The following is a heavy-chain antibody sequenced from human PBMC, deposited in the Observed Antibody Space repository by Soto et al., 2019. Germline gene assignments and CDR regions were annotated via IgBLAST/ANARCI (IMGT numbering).Heavy chain of an antibody. J-gene: IGHJ6*02. D-gene: IGHD3-10*01. CDR3: ARDQYYYGSGSYPYCYYGMDV. Sequence: QVQLVESGGGLVKPGGSLRLSCAASGFTFSDYYMSWIRQAPGKGLEWVSNISSSGRTIYYADTVKGRFTISRDNAKNSLYLQMNSLRAEDTAGYYCARDQYYYGSGSYPYCYYGMDVWGQGTTVTVSS. CDR2: ISSSGRTI. V-gene: IGHV3-11*01. CDR1: GFTFSDYY.